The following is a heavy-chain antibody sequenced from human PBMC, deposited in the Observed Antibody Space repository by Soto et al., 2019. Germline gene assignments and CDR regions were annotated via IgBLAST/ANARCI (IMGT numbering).Heavy chain of an antibody. CDR2: MNPNSGNT. CDR1: GYTFTSYD. D-gene: IGHD6-13*01. CDR3: ARATGSSSWANYYYYYYMDV. Sequence: ASVKVSCKASGYTFTSYDINWVRQATGQGLEWMGWMNPNSGNTGYAQKFQGRVTMTRNTSISTAYMELSSLRSEDTAVYYCARATGSSSWANYYYYYYMDVWGKGTTVTVSS. J-gene: IGHJ6*03. V-gene: IGHV1-8*01.